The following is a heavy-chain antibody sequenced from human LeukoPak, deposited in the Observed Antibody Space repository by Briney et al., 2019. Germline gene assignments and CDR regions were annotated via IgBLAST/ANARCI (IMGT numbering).Heavy chain of an antibody. CDR3: ARFTCSSTSCYAGDYNYGMDV. CDR2: IYPSDSYT. D-gene: IGHD2-2*01. J-gene: IGHJ6*02. CDR1: GYXFTSYW. Sequence: GESLRISCKGSGYXFTSYWIGWVRQMPGKGLEWKGRIYPSDSYTNYSPSFQGHVTISADKSISTAYLQWSSLKASDIAMYYCARFTCSSTSCYAGDYNYGMDVWGQGTTVTVSS. V-gene: IGHV5-10-1*01.